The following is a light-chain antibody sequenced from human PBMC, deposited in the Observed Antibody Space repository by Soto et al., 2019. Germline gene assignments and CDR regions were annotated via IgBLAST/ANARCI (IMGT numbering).Light chain of an antibody. CDR3: QKYNSAPWT. J-gene: IGKJ1*01. CDR2: AAS. V-gene: IGKV1-27*01. CDR1: QGISIY. Sequence: DIPMTQSPSSLSASAGDRVTITCRASQGISIYLAWYQQKPGKVPKLLIYAASTLQSGVPSRFSGSGSGTDFTLTISSLQPEDVATYYCQKYNSAPWTFGQGTKVEIK.